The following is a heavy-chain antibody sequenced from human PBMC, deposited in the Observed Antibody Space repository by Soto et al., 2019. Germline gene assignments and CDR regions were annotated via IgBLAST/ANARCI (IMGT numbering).Heavy chain of an antibody. V-gene: IGHV6-1*01. CDR2: TYYRSKWYN. CDR1: GDSVSSNSAA. J-gene: IGHJ6*02. Sequence: SQTLSLTCAISGDSVSSNSAAWNWIRQSPSRGLEWLGRTYYRSKWYNDYAVSVKSRITINPDTSKNQFSLQLNSVTPEDTAVYYCARDRLQYIVVVPAGWSDDRKNYYYGMDVWGQGTTVTVSS. D-gene: IGHD2-2*01. CDR3: ARDRLQYIVVVPAGWSDDRKNYYYGMDV.